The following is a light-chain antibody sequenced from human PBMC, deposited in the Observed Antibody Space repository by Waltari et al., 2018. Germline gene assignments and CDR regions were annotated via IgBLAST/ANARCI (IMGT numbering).Light chain of an antibody. CDR3: QQRSNWPSIT. Sequence: EIVLTQSPATLSLSPGERATLSCRASQSVSSFLAWYQQKPGQAPRLPIYDASNRATGIPARFSGSGSGTDFTLTISYLEPEDFAVYYCQQRSNWPSITFGQGTRLEIK. CDR1: QSVSSF. CDR2: DAS. V-gene: IGKV3-11*01. J-gene: IGKJ5*01.